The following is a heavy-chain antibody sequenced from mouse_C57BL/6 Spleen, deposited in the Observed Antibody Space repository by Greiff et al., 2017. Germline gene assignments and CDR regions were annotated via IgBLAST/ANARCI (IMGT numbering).Heavy chain of an antibody. J-gene: IGHJ2*01. V-gene: IGHV1-50*01. Sequence: QVQLQQPGAELVKPGASVKLSCKASGYTFTSYWMQWVKQRPGQGLEWIGEIDPSDSYTNYNQKFKGKATLTVDTSSSTAYMQLSSLTSEDSAVYYCARGIITTVVHYFDYWGQGTTLTVSS. CDR1: GYTFTSYW. CDR2: IDPSDSYT. CDR3: ARGIITTVVHYFDY. D-gene: IGHD1-1*01.